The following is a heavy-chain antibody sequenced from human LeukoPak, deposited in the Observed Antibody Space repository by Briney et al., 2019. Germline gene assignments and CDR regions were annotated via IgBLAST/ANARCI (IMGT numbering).Heavy chain of an antibody. CDR2: IKQDGSDK. CDR1: GFTFSSYA. V-gene: IGHV3-7*01. CDR3: ARGQGVRGVTYYFDY. Sequence: GGSLRLSCAASGFTFSSYAMSWVRQAPGKGLEWVARIKQDGSDKYYVDSVKGRFTISRDNSKNTLYLQMNSLRAEDTAVYYCARGQGVRGVTYYFDYWGQGTLVTVSS. J-gene: IGHJ4*02. D-gene: IGHD3-10*01.